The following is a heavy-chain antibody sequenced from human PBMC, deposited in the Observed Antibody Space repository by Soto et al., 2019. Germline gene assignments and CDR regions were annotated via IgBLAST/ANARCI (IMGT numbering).Heavy chain of an antibody. V-gene: IGHV4-59*01. D-gene: IGHD4-4*01. CDR3: ARGSTVTGFEP. CDR1: GGTISSYY. J-gene: IGHJ5*02. CDR2: IYYSGST. Sequence: SETLSLTCTVSGGTISSYYWSWIRQPPGKGLEWIGCIYYSGSTNYNPSLKSRVTISVDTSKNQFSLKLSSVTAADTAVYYCARGSTVTGFEPWGQGTLGTVS.